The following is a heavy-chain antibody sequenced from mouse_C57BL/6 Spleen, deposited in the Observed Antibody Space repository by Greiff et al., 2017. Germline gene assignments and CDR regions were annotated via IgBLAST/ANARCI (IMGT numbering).Heavy chain of an antibody. J-gene: IGHJ4*01. CDR1: GYAFSSSW. CDR3: ASRSATDAMDY. V-gene: IGHV1-82*01. D-gene: IGHD4-1*02. Sequence: QVQLQESGAELVKPGASVKISCKASGYAFSSSWMHWVKQRPGQGLEWIGRIYPGDGDTNYNRKFKGKATLTADKSSSTAYMHLSSLTSEDSAVYCEASRSATDAMDYWGQGTSVTVSS. CDR2: IYPGDGDT.